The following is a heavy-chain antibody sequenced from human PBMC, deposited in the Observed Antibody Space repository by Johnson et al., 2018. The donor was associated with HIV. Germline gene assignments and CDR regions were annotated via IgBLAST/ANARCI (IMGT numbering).Heavy chain of an antibody. D-gene: IGHD6-25*01. CDR2: ISYDGSNK. V-gene: IGHV3-30*04. Sequence: QVQLVESGGGVVQPGRSLRLSCAASGFTFSAYAVHWVRQAPGKGLAWVAAISYDGSNKYYGDSVKGRFTISRDNSKNTLYLQMNSLRAEDTAMYYCARRIAAADDAFDIWGHGTMVTVSS. J-gene: IGHJ3*02. CDR3: ARRIAAADDAFDI. CDR1: GFTFSAYA.